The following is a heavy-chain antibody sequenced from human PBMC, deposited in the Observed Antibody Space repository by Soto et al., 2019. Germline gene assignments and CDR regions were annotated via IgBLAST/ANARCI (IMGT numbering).Heavy chain of an antibody. D-gene: IGHD5-18*01. CDR2: ISYDGSNK. Sequence: SLRLSCAASGFTFSSYGMHWVRQAPGKGLEWVAVISYDGSNKYYADSVKGRFTISRDNSKNTLYLQMNSLRAEDTAVYYCAKVPRGYSYGPPPFPNYYYYGMDVWGQGTTVTVSS. J-gene: IGHJ6*02. V-gene: IGHV3-30*18. CDR1: GFTFSSYG. CDR3: AKVPRGYSYGPPPFPNYYYYGMDV.